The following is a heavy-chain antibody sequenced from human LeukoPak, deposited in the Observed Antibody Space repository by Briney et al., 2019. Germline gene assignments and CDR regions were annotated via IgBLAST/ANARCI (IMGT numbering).Heavy chain of an antibody. CDR2: ITSSGSTI. J-gene: IGHJ6*02. CDR1: GFTFRSYE. CDR3: ARDSPSVVRPRMDV. Sequence: RPGGSLRLSCAASGFTFRSYEMNWVRQAPGKGLEWVSYITSSGSTIYYADSVKGRFTISRDNAKNSLYLQMNSLRAEDTALYYCARDSPSVVRPRMDVWGQGTTVTVSS. D-gene: IGHD3-10*01. V-gene: IGHV3-48*03.